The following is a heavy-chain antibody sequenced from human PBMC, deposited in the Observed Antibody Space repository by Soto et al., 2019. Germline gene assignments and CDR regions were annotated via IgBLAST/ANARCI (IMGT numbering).Heavy chain of an antibody. CDR3: AKGQHIVVVPAASFDY. CDR1: GFTFDDDA. D-gene: IGHD2-2*01. CDR2: ISWNSGSI. J-gene: IGHJ4*02. Sequence: GGSLRLSCAASGFTFDDDAMHWVRQAPGKGLEWVSGISWNSGSIGYADSVKGRFTISRDNAKNSLYLQMNSLRAEDTALYYCAKGQHIVVVPAASFDYWGQGTLVTVSS. V-gene: IGHV3-9*01.